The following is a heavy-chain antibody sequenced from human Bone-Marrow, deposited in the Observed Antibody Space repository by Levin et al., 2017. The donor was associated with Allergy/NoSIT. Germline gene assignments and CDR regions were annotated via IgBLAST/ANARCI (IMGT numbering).Heavy chain of an antibody. J-gene: IGHJ4*02. Sequence: SQTLSLTCNVSGGSVRTDTYYWSWIRQPPGKGLEWIGYISSSGRTYYKPSLLSRITISLHTSKNQYSLRLTSVTPADTAVYYCARDDYSDFTGWVWGQGSLVTVSS. V-gene: IGHV4-61*01. CDR2: ISSSGRT. D-gene: IGHD3-9*01. CDR1: GGSVRTDTYY. CDR3: ARDDYSDFTGWV.